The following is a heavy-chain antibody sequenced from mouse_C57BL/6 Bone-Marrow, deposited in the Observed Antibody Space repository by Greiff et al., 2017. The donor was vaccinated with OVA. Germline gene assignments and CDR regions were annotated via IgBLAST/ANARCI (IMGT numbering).Heavy chain of an antibody. Sequence: VQVVESGAELARPGASVKLSCKASGYTFTSYGISWVKQRTGQGLEWIGEIYPRSGNTYYNEKFKGKATLTADKSSSTAYMELRSLTSEDSAAYCCARGGLDDWGQGTTLTVSS. CDR2: IYPRSGNT. D-gene: IGHD3-3*01. V-gene: IGHV1-81*01. J-gene: IGHJ2*01. CDR3: ARGGLDD. CDR1: GYTFTSYG.